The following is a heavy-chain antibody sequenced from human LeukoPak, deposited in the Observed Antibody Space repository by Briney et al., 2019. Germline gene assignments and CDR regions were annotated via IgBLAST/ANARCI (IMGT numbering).Heavy chain of an antibody. J-gene: IGHJ4*02. V-gene: IGHV3-48*04. D-gene: IGHD3-16*01. CDR3: ARVIGSYGDSAY. Sequence: GGSLRLSCTASGFKFSSFSMNWARQAPGRGLEWLSYISSTSSAIYYADSVKGRFTISRDNAKNSLYLQMDSLRAEDTAIYYCARVIGSYGDSAYWGQGTLVTVSS. CDR1: GFKFSSFS. CDR2: ISSTSSAI.